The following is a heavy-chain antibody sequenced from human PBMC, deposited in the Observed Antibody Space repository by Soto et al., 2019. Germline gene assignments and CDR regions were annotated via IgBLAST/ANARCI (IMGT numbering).Heavy chain of an antibody. CDR3: ARDSFEFSHYYYGFDS. V-gene: IGHV3-74*01. J-gene: IGHJ4*02. Sequence: EVQLVESGGGLVQRGGSLRLSCAASGFTFRNYWMHWVRHDPGEGLVWVSRINTDGSSTSYADSVKGRFTNSRDNAKNTLYLQMNSLRVEDTAMYYCARDSFEFSHYYYGFDSWGQGTLVTVSS. CDR1: GFTFRNYW. CDR2: INTDGSST. D-gene: IGHD3-22*01.